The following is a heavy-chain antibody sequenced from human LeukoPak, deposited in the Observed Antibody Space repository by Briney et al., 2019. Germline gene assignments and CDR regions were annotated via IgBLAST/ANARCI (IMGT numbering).Heavy chain of an antibody. CDR3: ARHVPWGYFDY. CDR2: IKGDGSDK. V-gene: IGHV3-7*03. CDR1: GFTYTNYW. J-gene: IGHJ4*01. D-gene: IGHD7-27*01. Sequence: GGSLRLSCVASGFTYTNYWMAWVRQAPGKGLEWVANIKGDGSDKNHADSVKGRFTASRDNAKNSLYMEMNNLRAEDTAVYYCARHVPWGYFDYWGHGTPVTSSS.